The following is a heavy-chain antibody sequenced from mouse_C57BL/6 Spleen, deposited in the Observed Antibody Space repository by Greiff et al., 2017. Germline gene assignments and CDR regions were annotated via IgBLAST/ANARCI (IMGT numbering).Heavy chain of an antibody. CDR2: ISDGGSYP. CDR3: ARDYYGSSSPVAY. D-gene: IGHD1-1*01. CDR1: GFTFSSYA. Sequence: EVMLVESGGGLVKPGGSLKLSCAASGFTFSSYAMSWVCQTPEKRLEWVATISDGGSYPYYPDTVKGRFTLSRDNAKNNLYLRMSHLKSDDTAMDYCARDYYGSSSPVAYWGQGTLVTVSA. J-gene: IGHJ3*01. V-gene: IGHV5-4*01.